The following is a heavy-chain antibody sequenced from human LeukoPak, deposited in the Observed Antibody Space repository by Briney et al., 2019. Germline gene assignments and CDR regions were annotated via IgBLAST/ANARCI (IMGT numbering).Heavy chain of an antibody. J-gene: IGHJ6*02. CDR3: AGEGNGATSGMDV. D-gene: IGHD2-8*01. V-gene: IGHV3-20*04. CDR2: IDWNGGTT. CDR1: GFTFEDYG. Sequence: GGSLRLSCAASGFTFEDYGMSWVRQAPGKGLEWVSGIDWNGGTTGYADSVKGRFTISRDNAKNSLYLQMNSLRVEDTALYYCAGEGNGATSGMDVWGQGTTVTVSS.